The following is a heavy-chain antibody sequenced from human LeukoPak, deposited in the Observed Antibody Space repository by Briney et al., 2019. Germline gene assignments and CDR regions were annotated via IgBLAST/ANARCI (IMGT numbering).Heavy chain of an antibody. Sequence: GGSLRLSCATSGFTFSSYWMNWVRQAPGKGLEWVANIEQDGSEKNYVDSVKGRFTISRDNSKNTLHLQMNSLRAEDTAVYYCARWSRSHRLRALDYWGQGTLVTVSS. V-gene: IGHV3-7*01. CDR1: GFTFSSYW. J-gene: IGHJ4*02. CDR2: IEQDGSEK. D-gene: IGHD3-3*01. CDR3: ARWSRSHRLRALDY.